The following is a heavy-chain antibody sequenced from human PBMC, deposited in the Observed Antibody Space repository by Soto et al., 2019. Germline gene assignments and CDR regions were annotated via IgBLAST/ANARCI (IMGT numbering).Heavy chain of an antibody. CDR3: ARPFSNGWFGESGLYYFDY. J-gene: IGHJ4*02. CDR1: GYTFTSYG. CDR2: ISAYNGNT. Sequence: ASVKVSCKASGYTFTSYGISWVRQAPGQGLEWMGWISAYNGNTNYAQKLQGRVTMTTDTSTSTAYMELRSLRSDDTAVYYCARPFSNGWFGESGLYYFDYWGQGTLVTVSS. D-gene: IGHD3-10*01. V-gene: IGHV1-18*01.